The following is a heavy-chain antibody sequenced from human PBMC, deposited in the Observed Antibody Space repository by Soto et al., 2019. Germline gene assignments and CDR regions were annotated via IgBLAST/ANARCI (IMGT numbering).Heavy chain of an antibody. J-gene: IGHJ4*02. CDR1: GFTFAGYG. CDR2: IWNDGNKK. Sequence: QVHLVESGGGVVQPGKSRRLSCAASGFTFAGYGMHWVRQAPGKGLEWVAVIWNDGNKKYYADSVKGRFTISRDNSQNTLYLQMDSLRVEDTAVYSCARVNGDGWGIFDSWGPGTLVTVSS. V-gene: IGHV3-33*01. CDR3: ARVNGDGWGIFDS. D-gene: IGHD6-19*01.